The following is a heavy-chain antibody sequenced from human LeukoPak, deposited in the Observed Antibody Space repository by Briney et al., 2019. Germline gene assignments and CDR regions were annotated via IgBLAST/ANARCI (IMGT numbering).Heavy chain of an antibody. D-gene: IGHD2-2*01. CDR2: MNPNSGNT. Sequence: ASVKVSCKASGYTFTSYDINWVRQATGQGLEWMGWMNPNSGNTGYAQKFQGRVTMTRNASISTAYMELSSLRSEDTAVYYCARSGPYGCNTRCYRDIDYWGQGTLVSVSS. J-gene: IGHJ4*02. V-gene: IGHV1-8*01. CDR1: GYTFTSYD. CDR3: ARSGPYGCNTRCYRDIDY.